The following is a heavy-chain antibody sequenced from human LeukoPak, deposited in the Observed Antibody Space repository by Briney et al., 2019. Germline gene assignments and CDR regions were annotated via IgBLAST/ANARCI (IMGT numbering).Heavy chain of an antibody. D-gene: IGHD3-22*01. CDR3: ARDKEDSSGFPLGY. Sequence: GGSLRLSCAASGFTFSSYWMHWVRQAPGKGLVWVSRINSYGSSTSYADSVKGRFTISRDNAKNTLYLQMNSLRAEDTAVYSCARDKEDSSGFPLGYWGQGTLVTVSS. J-gene: IGHJ4*02. V-gene: IGHV3-74*01. CDR2: INSYGSST. CDR1: GFTFSSYW.